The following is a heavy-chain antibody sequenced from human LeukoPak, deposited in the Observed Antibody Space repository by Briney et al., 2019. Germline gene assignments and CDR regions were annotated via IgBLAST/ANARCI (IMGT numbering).Heavy chain of an antibody. J-gene: IGHJ5*02. D-gene: IGHD1-1*01. CDR2: IYYSGST. Sequence: SETLSLTCTVSGGSISSSSYYWGWIRQPPGKGLEWIGSIYYSGSTYYNPSLKSRVTISVDTSKNQFSLKLSSVTAADTAVYYCARGGIMRLQLGFDPWGQGTLVTVSS. CDR3: ARGGIMRLQLGFDP. V-gene: IGHV4-39*07. CDR1: GGSISSSSYY.